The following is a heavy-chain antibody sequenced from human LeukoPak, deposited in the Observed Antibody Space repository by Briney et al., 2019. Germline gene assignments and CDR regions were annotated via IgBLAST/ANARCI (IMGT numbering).Heavy chain of an antibody. CDR2: IKQDGSEK. V-gene: IGHV3-7*01. J-gene: IGHJ5*02. CDR1: GFTFSSCS. Sequence: PGGSLRLSCAASGFTFSSCSMNWVRQAPGKGLEWVANIKQDGSEKYYVDSVKGRFTISRDNAKNSLYLQMNGLRAEDTAVYYCARNSGSHPWGQGTLVTVSS. D-gene: IGHD3-10*01. CDR3: ARNSGSHP.